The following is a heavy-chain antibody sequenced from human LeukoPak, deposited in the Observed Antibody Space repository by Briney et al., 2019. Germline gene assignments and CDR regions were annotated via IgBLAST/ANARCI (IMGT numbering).Heavy chain of an antibody. CDR1: GFTFSRYW. Sequence: PGGSLRLSCVGSGFTFSRYWLNWVRQAPGKGLEWVANMNQDGSEIYYLDSVKGRFTISRDNAKNSVYLQMNGLKAEDTAVYHCAKDRLGYDSSGYYFGLDYWGQGTLVTVSS. V-gene: IGHV3-7*01. CDR2: MNQDGSEI. CDR3: AKDRLGYDSSGYYFGLDY. D-gene: IGHD3-22*01. J-gene: IGHJ4*02.